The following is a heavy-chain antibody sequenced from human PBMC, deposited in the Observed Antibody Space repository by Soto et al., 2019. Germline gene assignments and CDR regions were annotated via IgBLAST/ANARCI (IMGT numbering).Heavy chain of an antibody. D-gene: IGHD3-16*01. V-gene: IGHV3-53*01. CDR3: VRPRPSGENYGMDV. J-gene: IGHJ6*02. CDR2: LYTEGTT. CDR1: VLTCSHNY. Sequence: GSLRLSGVASVLTCSHNYMAWVRQAPEMGLEWVSILYTEGTTYYADSVKARFTISRDSSKNTLFLQMDSLRAEDTAVYYCVRPRPSGENYGMDVWGQGTTVTVSS.